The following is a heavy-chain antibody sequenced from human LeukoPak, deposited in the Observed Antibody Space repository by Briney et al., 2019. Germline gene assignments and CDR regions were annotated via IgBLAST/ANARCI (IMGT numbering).Heavy chain of an antibody. D-gene: IGHD3-3*01. V-gene: IGHV1-8*01. CDR1: GYTFTSSD. J-gene: IGHJ5*02. CDR2: MNPNSGNT. Sequence: GASVKVSCKASGYTFTSSDINWVRQATGQGLEWMGRMNPNSGNTGYAQKFWGRVTLTWNTSISTAYVELSSLKSEDTAVYYCTRRFGQRWFDPWGQGTLVTVSS. CDR3: TRRFGQRWFDP.